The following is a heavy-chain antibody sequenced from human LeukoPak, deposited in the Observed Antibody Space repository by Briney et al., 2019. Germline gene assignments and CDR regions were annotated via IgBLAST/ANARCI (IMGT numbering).Heavy chain of an antibody. CDR2: INWNGGST. J-gene: IGHJ4*02. CDR1: GFTFDDYG. CDR3: ARYMVRGIIISYFDN. V-gene: IGHV3-20*04. Sequence: GGSLRLSCAASGFTFDDYGMSWVRQAPGKGLEWVSGINWNGGSTGYADSVKGRFTISRDNAKNSLYLQMNSLRAEDTAVYYCARYMVRGIIISYFDNWGQGTLVTVSS. D-gene: IGHD3-10*01.